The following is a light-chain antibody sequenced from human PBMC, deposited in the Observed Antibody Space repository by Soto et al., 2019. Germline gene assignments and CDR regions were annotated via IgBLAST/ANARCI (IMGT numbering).Light chain of an antibody. J-gene: IGKJ1*01. CDR2: GAS. CDR3: QQYHTSPLT. V-gene: IGKV3-15*01. CDR1: ESVSTN. Sequence: EIEITQSPATLSLAPGERLTLSCRASESVSTNLAWYQQKAGQAPRILIYGASTRDTGIPARFSGSGSGTDFTLTISRLEPEDFELYYCQQYHTSPLTFGQGTKVDIK.